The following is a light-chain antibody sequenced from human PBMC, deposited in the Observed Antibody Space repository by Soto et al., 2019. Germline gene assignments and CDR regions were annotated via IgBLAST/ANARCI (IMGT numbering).Light chain of an antibody. CDR2: SNT. CDR1: SYNIGSNT. Sequence: QSVLTQPPSASGTTGQRVTISCSGSSYNIGSNTVNWYQQLPGTAPKLLIYSNTQRPSGVSDRFSGSKSGTSASLAISGLQSEAEADDYCAAWDDSLNGPVFGGGTQLTVL. V-gene: IGLV1-44*01. J-gene: IGLJ2*01. CDR3: AAWDDSLNGPV.